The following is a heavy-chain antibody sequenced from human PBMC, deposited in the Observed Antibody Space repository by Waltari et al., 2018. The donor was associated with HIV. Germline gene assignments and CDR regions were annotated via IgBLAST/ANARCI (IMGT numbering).Heavy chain of an antibody. CDR3: ASAYDSSGYAYFYYYMDV. CDR1: GGSVSRGGYF. D-gene: IGHD3-22*01. V-gene: IGHV4-61*08. CDR2: IYYTGST. J-gene: IGHJ6*03. Sequence: QVQLQESGPGLVKPSETLSLTCTVSGGSVSRGGYFWGWIRQPPGKGLEWIGYIYYTGSTNYNSSLKSRVTISVDTSKNQFSLNLSSVTAADTAIYYCASAYDSSGYAYFYYYMDVWGKGTTVTVSS.